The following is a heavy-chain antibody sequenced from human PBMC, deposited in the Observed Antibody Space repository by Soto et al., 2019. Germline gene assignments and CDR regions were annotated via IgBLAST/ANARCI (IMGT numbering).Heavy chain of an antibody. CDR2: IYYSGST. J-gene: IGHJ4*02. Sequence: SDTLSLTCTFSGYSISSYYCSWIRQPPGKGLEWIGYIYYSGSTNYNPSLNSRVTISVDTSKNQFSLKLRSVTAADTAVYYCARGTGGNFDYWGQGTLVTVSS. CDR1: GYSISSYY. CDR3: ARGTGGNFDY. D-gene: IGHD3-16*01. V-gene: IGHV4-59*01.